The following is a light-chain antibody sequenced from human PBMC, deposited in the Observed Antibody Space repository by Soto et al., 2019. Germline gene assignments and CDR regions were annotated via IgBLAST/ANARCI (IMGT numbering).Light chain of an antibody. J-gene: IGKJ3*01. CDR1: QSVSSNY. CDR2: GAS. V-gene: IGKV3-20*01. CDR3: QQYGSSPFT. Sequence: EIVLTQSPGTLSLSPGERGTLSCRASQSVSSNYLAWYQQKPGQAPRLLIYGASSRATGIPDRFSGSGSGTAFTLTISRLEPEDFAVYYCQQYGSSPFTFGPGTKVDIK.